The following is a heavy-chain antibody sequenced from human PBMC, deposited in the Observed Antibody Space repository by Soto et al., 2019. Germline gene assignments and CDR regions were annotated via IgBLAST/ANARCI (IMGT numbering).Heavy chain of an antibody. J-gene: IGHJ4*02. CDR1: GGSIISHY. D-gene: IGHD2-15*01. Sequence: QVQLQESGPGLVKPWETLSLTCSVSGGSIISHYWSWIRQPPGKGLEWIGYIHYSGSTDYNPSLKSRLTISXXXXXXQFXLXXSSXXAAXTAVYYCARGGWSLDYWGRGTLVTVSS. CDR3: ARGGWSLDY. CDR2: IHYSGST. V-gene: IGHV4-59*11.